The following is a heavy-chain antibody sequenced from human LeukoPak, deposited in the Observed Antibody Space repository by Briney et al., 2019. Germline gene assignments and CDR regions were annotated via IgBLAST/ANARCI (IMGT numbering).Heavy chain of an antibody. CDR3: ARANYVWGSPMFH. D-gene: IGHD3-16*01. CDR2: IKQDGGEQ. V-gene: IGHV3-7*01. J-gene: IGHJ4*02. CDR1: GFTLSTYW. Sequence: PGGSLRLSCAASGFTLSTYWISWVRQAPGKGLEWVANIKQDGGEQSYLDSVRGRFAISRDNAKNSLYLQMNSLRAEDTAVYYCARANYVWGSPMFHWGQGTLVTVSS.